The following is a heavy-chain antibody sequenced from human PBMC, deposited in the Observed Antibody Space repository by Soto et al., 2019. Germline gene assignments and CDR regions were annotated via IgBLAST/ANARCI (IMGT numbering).Heavy chain of an antibody. CDR2: ISANGKNT. J-gene: IGHJ6*02. Sequence: EVQLRESGGGLVQPGGSLRLSGAASGFKFRSYAMAWVRQAPGKGLEWVSGISANGKNTNYADSVRGRFTISRNNSGNTLDLLMSSLRAEDTAIFYCAKDLATIVGVVWKYGMDVWCQGTTVSVSS. D-gene: IGHD3-3*01. V-gene: IGHV3-23*01. CDR1: GFKFRSYA. CDR3: AKDLATIVGVVWKYGMDV.